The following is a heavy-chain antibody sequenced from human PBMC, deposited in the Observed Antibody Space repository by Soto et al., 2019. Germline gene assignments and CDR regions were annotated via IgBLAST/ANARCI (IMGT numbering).Heavy chain of an antibody. CDR3: ARTMEGLLWFGEPHYYGMDV. Sequence: QVQLQESGPGLVKPSQTLSLTCTVSGGSISSGGYYWSWIRQHPGKGLEWIGYIYYSGSTYYNPSRKSRVTISVHTSKNQFSLKLSSVTAADTAVYYCARTMEGLLWFGEPHYYGMDVWGQGTTVTVSS. CDR1: GGSISSGGYY. V-gene: IGHV4-31*03. CDR2: IYYSGST. J-gene: IGHJ6*02. D-gene: IGHD3-10*01.